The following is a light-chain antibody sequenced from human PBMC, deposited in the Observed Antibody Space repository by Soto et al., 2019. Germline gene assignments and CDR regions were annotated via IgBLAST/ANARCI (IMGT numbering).Light chain of an antibody. CDR2: GAS. CDR1: QSVRSNF. J-gene: IGKJ1*01. CDR3: QQYDSSPQT. V-gene: IGKV3-20*01. Sequence: NVLTQSPGTLSLSPGERATLSCRASQSVRSNFLAWYQQKPGQAPRLLIYGASNRATGIPDRFSGSGSGTDFTLTISRLEPEDFAVYYCQQYDSSPQTFGQGTKVEIK.